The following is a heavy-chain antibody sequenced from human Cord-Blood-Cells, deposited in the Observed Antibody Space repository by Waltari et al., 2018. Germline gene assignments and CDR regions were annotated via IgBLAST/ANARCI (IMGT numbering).Heavy chain of an antibody. D-gene: IGHD2-21*02. Sequence: QVQLQQWGAGLLKPSETLSLTCAAYVGSFSGYYWSWLLQPPGKGLGWIGEINHSGSTNYNPSLKSRVTISVDTSKNQFSLKLSSVTAADTAVYYCARGGGNSADAFDIWGQGTMVTVSS. CDR1: VGSFSGYY. CDR3: ARGGGNSADAFDI. V-gene: IGHV4-34*01. CDR2: INHSGST. J-gene: IGHJ3*02.